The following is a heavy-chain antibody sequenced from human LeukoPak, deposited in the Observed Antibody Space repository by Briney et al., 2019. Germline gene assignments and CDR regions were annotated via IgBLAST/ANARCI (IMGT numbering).Heavy chain of an antibody. Sequence: GGSLRLSCAASGFTFSSYAMHWVRQAPGKGLEWVAVISYDGSNKYYADSVKGRFTISRDNSKNTLYLQMNSLRAEDTAVYYCAREVAVAGIFFDYWGQGTLVTVSS. CDR2: ISYDGSNK. CDR3: AREVAVAGIFFDY. V-gene: IGHV3-30-3*01. J-gene: IGHJ4*02. D-gene: IGHD6-19*01. CDR1: GFTFSSYA.